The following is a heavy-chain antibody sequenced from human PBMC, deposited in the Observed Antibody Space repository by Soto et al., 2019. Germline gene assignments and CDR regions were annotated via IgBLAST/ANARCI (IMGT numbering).Heavy chain of an antibody. CDR2: IYYCGST. CDR1: GGSISSGGYY. J-gene: IGHJ6*03. CDR3: ARLSGSTQLSWRDYYYYYYMDV. Sequence: SETLSLTCTVSGGSISSGGYYWSWIRQHPGKGLEWIWYIYYCGSTNYNPSLKSRVTISVDTSKNQFSLKLSSVTAADTAVYYCARLSGSTQLSWRDYYYYYYMDVWGKGTTVTVSS. D-gene: IGHD2-2*01. V-gene: IGHV4-61*08.